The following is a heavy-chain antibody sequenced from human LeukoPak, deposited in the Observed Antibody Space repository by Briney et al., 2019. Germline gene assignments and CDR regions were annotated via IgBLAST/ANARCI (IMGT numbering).Heavy chain of an antibody. CDR2: ISGNGVST. J-gene: IGHJ1*01. D-gene: IGHD1-1*01. Sequence: GGSLRLSCAASGFAFSSYVMTWVRQAPGKGLEWVSGISGNGVSTYYADSVRGRFTISRDNSNNMLYLQMNSLRVDGTAVYYWANYNWKDETFWGQGTLVTVSS. CDR1: GFAFSSYV. V-gene: IGHV3-23*01. CDR3: ANYNWKDETF.